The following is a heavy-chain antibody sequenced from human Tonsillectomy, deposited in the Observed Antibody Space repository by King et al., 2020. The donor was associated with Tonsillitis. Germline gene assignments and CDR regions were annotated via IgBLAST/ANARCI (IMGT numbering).Heavy chain of an antibody. Sequence: LVPSGVGLVKPGGSLRLSCAASGFPFRRYSMHCVRQAPGQGLEWVSSLSSSSSYIYYADSVKGRFTISRDNAKNSLYLQMNSLRAEDTAGADGARGGQGRARKGPPKADDGGKGTRGT. CDR2: LSSSSSYI. D-gene: IGHD3-10*01. CDR1: GFPFRRYS. V-gene: IGHV3-21*01. J-gene: IGHJ4*02. CDR3: ARGGQGRARKGPPKADD.